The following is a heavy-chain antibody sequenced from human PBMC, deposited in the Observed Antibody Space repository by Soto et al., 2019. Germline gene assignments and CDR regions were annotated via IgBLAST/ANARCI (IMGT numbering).Heavy chain of an antibody. CDR2: INHSGST. D-gene: IGHD2-8*01. Sequence: PSETLSLTCAVYGGSFSGYYWSWIRQPPGKGLEWIGEINHSGSTNYNPSLKSRVTISVDTSKNQFSLKLSSVTAADTAVYYCARGPLDIVLMVYAYNWFDPWGQGTLVTVSS. CDR3: ARGPLDIVLMVYAYNWFDP. V-gene: IGHV4-34*01. CDR1: GGSFSGYY. J-gene: IGHJ5*02.